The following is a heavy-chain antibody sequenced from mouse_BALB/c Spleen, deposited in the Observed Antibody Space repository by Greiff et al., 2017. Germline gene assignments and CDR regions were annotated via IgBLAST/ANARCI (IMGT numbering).Heavy chain of an antibody. CDR2: ISDGGSYT. CDR1: GFTFSDYY. V-gene: IGHV5-4*02. Sequence: EVQVVESGGGLVKPGGSLKLSCAASGFTFSDYYMYWVRQTPEKRLEWVATISDGGSYTYYPDSVKGRFTISRDNAKNNLYLQMSSLKSEYTAMYYCARDLTGRFAYWGQGTLVTVSA. CDR3: ARDLTGRFAY. J-gene: IGHJ3*01. D-gene: IGHD4-1*01.